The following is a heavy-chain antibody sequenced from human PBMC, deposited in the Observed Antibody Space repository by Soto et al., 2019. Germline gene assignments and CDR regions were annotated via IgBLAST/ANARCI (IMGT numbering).Heavy chain of an antibody. CDR3: AKEGVGIYDYGMDV. D-gene: IGHD1-26*01. J-gene: IGHJ6*02. CDR1: GFTFSSYA. V-gene: IGHV3-23*01. Sequence: EVQLLESGGGLVQPGGSLRLSCAASGFTFSSYAMSWVRQAPGKGLEWVSAISGSGGSTYYADSVKGRFTISRDHSKSTLYLQMNSLRAEDTAVYYCAKEGVGIYDYGMDVWGQGSTVTVSS. CDR2: ISGSGGST.